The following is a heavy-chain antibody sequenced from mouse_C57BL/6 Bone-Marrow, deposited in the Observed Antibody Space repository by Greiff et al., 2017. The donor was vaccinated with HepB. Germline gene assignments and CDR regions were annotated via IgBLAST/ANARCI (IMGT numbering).Heavy chain of an antibody. Sequence: EVQLQESGTVLARPGASVKMSCKTSGYTFTSYWMHWVKQRPGQGLEWIGAIYPGNSDTSYNQKFKGKAKLTAVTSASTAYMELSSLTNEDSAVYYCTREGATVVAHYYAMDYWGQGTSVTVSS. J-gene: IGHJ4*01. CDR2: IYPGNSDT. CDR1: GYTFTSYW. D-gene: IGHD1-1*01. CDR3: TREGATVVAHYYAMDY. V-gene: IGHV1-5*01.